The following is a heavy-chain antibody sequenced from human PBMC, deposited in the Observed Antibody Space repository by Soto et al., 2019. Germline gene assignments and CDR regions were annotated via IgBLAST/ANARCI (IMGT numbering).Heavy chain of an antibody. CDR1: EATLTTFV. V-gene: IGHV1-69*01. CDR2: IIPIFGTA. CDR3: ARAGIFGVVIYGHYFDY. D-gene: IGHD3-3*01. Sequence: LRRVKPGAEGKRLGPRWKAPCRPSEATLTTFVSSGVGQALEQGLGWMGGIIPIFGTANYAQKFQGRVTITADESTSTAYMELSSLRSEDTAVYYCARAGIFGVVIYGHYFDYWGQGTLVTVSS. J-gene: IGHJ4*02.